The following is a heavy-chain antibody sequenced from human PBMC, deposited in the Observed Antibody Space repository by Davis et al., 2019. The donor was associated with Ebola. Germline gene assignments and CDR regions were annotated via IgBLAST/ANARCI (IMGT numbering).Heavy chain of an antibody. D-gene: IGHD3-22*01. V-gene: IGHV1-8*01. J-gene: IGHJ4*02. CDR2: MNPNSGNT. Sequence: VSVKVSCKASGYTFTSYDINWVRQATGQGLEWMGWMNPNSGNTGYAQKFQGRVTMTRNTSISTAYMELSSLRSEDTAVYYCARGRGHYESSGGDFWGQGTLVTVSS. CDR3: ARGRGHYESSGGDF. CDR1: GYTFTSYD.